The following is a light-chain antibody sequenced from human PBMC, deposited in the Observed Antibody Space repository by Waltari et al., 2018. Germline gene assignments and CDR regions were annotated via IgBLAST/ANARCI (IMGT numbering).Light chain of an antibody. CDR2: WAS. Sequence: DIVMTQSPDSLAVSLGERATINCKSSQSVLYSSNNKNYLSWYLQKPGQPPKLLIYWASTRESGVPDRFSGSGSGTDFTLTISSLQAEDVAVYYCQQSYSIPLTFGGGTKVEIK. J-gene: IGKJ4*01. V-gene: IGKV4-1*01. CDR1: QSVLYSSNNKNY. CDR3: QQSYSIPLT.